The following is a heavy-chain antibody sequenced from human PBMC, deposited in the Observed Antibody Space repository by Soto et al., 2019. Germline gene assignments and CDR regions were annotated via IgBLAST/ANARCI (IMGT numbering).Heavy chain of an antibody. CDR1: GYTFTSYD. CDR3: ARVGTGLLTFSFSPNWFDP. Sequence: ASVKVSCKASGYTFTSYDINWVRQATGQGLEWMGWMNPNSGNTGYAQKFQGRVTMTRNTSISTAYMELSSLRSEDTAVYYCARVGTGLLTFSFSPNWFDPWGQGTLVTVSS. V-gene: IGHV1-8*01. CDR2: MNPNSGNT. D-gene: IGHD2-21*02. J-gene: IGHJ5*02.